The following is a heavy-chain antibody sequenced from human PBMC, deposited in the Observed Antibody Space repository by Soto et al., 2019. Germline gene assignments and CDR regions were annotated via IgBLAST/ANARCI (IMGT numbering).Heavy chain of an antibody. CDR1: GGSFSGDY. CDR3: ARKITIFGVVIMRKTPNWFDP. CDR2: INHSGST. D-gene: IGHD3-3*01. V-gene: IGHV4-34*01. J-gene: IGHJ5*02. Sequence: SGTLSLTCAVYGGSFSGDYWSWIRQPPGKGLEWIGEINHSGSTNYNPSLKSRVTISVDTSKNQFSLKLSSVTAADTAVYYCARKITIFGVVIMRKTPNWFDPWGQGTLVTVSS.